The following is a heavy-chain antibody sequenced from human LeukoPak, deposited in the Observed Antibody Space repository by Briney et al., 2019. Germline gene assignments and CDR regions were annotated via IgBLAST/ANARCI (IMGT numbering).Heavy chain of an antibody. V-gene: IGHV1-69*05. CDR1: GGSFSSYV. CDR2: IIPVLGTA. D-gene: IGHD4-23*01. Sequence: SVKVSCKASGGSFSSYVFSWVRKAPGQGLEWMGGIIPVLGTANYAQKFQGRVTITTDESTSTACMEVSSLKSEDTAVYYCARGDYAGNIARDWGQGTLVTVSS. CDR3: ARGDYAGNIARD. J-gene: IGHJ4*02.